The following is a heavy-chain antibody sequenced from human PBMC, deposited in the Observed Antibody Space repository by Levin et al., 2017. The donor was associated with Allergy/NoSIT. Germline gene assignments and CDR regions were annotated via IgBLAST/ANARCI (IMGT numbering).Heavy chain of an antibody. CDR1: GGSISRSSYY. CDR3: ARDSKIGRYYYDVGWFDP. V-gene: IGHV4-39*07. J-gene: IGHJ5*02. Sequence: SETLSLTCTVSGGSISRSSYYWGWIRQPPGKGLEWIGSIYYSGSTYYNPSLKSRVTISVDTSKNQFSLKLSSVTAADTAVYYCARDSKIGRYYYDVGWFDPWGQGTLVTVSS. CDR2: IYYSGST. D-gene: IGHD3-22*01.